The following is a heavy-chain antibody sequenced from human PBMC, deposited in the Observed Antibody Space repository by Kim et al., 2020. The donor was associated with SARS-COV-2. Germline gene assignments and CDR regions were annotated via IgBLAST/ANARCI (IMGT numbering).Heavy chain of an antibody. J-gene: IGHJ1*01. V-gene: IGHV3-21*01. CDR1: GFTFSSYS. CDR3: AREPGWRTMVRGDIYD. CDR2: ISSSGSNI. D-gene: IGHD3-10*01. Sequence: GGPLRLSCAASGFTFSSYSMNWVRQAPGKGLEWVASISSSGSNIYYADSVKGRFTISRDNAKNSLYLQMNSLRAEDTAVYYCAREPGWRTMVRGDIYDWG.